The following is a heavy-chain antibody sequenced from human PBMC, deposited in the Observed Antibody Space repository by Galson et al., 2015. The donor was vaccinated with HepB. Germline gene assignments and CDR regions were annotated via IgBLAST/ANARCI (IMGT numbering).Heavy chain of an antibody. CDR1: GDSVNTNKR. CDR3: ARVNNAYCSSSTCYGRLNHWFDT. J-gene: IGHJ5*02. CDR2: IYHSGST. Sequence: SETLSLTCAVSGDSVNTNKRWSWVRQTPGKGLEWIGEIYHSGSTNYNPSLKTRVIVSLDTSKNQLSLTLRSVTAADTALYYCARVNNAYCSSSTCYGRLNHWFDTWGQGTLVTVSS. V-gene: IGHV4-4*02. D-gene: IGHD2-2*01.